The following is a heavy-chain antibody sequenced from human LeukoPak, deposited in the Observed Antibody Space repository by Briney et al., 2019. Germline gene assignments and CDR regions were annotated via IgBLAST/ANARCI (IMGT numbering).Heavy chain of an antibody. V-gene: IGHV3-73*01. CDR2: IRSKANSYAT. J-gene: IGHJ1*01. CDR3: AVAGQGYFQH. Sequence: PGGSLRLXCAASGFTFSGSAMHWVRQASGKGLEWVGRIRSKANSYATAYAESVKGRFTISRDDSKNTAYLQMNSLKTEDTAVYYCAVAGQGYFQHWGQSTLVTVSS. CDR1: GFTFSGSA. D-gene: IGHD6-19*01.